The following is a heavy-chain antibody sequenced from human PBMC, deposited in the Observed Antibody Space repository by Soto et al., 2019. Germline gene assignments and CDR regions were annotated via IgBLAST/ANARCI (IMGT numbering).Heavy chain of an antibody. CDR1: GFTFATYG. Sequence: QVQLVQSGAEVTEPGASVKLSCKASGFTFATYGLSWVRQAPGQGLEWMGWTVATTGSTNYAQKFQGRVTVTADRSTNIGYLELRSLTSDDTALYYCARVAGYGSGSRHFDSWGQGTLVTVSS. CDR3: ARVAGYGSGSRHFDS. D-gene: IGHD3-10*01. CDR2: TVATTGST. J-gene: IGHJ4*02. V-gene: IGHV1-18*01.